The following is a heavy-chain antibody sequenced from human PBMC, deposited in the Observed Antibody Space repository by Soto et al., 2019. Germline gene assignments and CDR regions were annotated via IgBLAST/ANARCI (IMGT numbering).Heavy chain of an antibody. CDR3: SRAGIDGHNYYYYYGMDV. CDR1: GGTFSSYA. V-gene: IGHV1-69*01. Sequence: QVQLVQSGAEVKKPGSSVKVSCKASGGTFSSYAISWVRQAPGQALEWMGGSIPIFGTANYAQKFQSRVMILADEATSTAYVELSSLSSEDTAVYYCSRAGIDGHNYYYYYGMDVWGQGTTVTVSS. CDR2: SIPIFGTA. D-gene: IGHD6-13*01. J-gene: IGHJ6*02.